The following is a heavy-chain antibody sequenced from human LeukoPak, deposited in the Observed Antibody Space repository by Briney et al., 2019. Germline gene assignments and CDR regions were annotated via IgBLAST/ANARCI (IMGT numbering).Heavy chain of an antibody. CDR2: INPSGGST. V-gene: IGHV1-46*01. Sequence: ASVKVSCKASGYTFTSYYMHWVRQAPGQGLEWMGIINPSGGSTSYAQKFQGRVTMTRDMSTSTVYMELSSLRSEDTAVYYCARDPGGDCSSTSCYWFDPWGQGTLVTVSS. J-gene: IGHJ5*02. CDR1: GYTFTSYY. CDR3: ARDPGGDCSSTSCYWFDP. D-gene: IGHD2-2*01.